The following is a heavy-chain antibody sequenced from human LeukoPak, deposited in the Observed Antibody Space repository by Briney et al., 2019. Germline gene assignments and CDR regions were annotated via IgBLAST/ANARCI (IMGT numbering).Heavy chain of an antibody. CDR3: ACSESYYPSEYYFDY. CDR1: GGSFSGYY. CDR2: INHSGST. J-gene: IGHJ4*02. D-gene: IGHD1-26*01. V-gene: IGHV4-34*01. Sequence: SETLSLTCAVYGGSFSGYYWSWIRQPPGKGLEWIGEINHSGSTNYNPSLKSRVTISVDTSKNQFSLKLSSVTAADTAVYYCACSESYYPSEYYFDYWGQGTLVTVSS.